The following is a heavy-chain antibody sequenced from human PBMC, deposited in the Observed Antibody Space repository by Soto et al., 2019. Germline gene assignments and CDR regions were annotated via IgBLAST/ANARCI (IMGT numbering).Heavy chain of an antibody. D-gene: IGHD5-18*01. CDR1: GGSISSYY. V-gene: IGHV4-59*01. J-gene: IGHJ6*02. CDR3: AAELRGYSYGYYYYYGMDV. CDR2: IYYSGST. Sequence: ETLSLTCTVSGGSISSYYWSWIRQPPGKGLEWIGYIYYSGSTNYNPSLKSRVTISVDTSKNQFSLKLSSVTAADTAVYYCAAELRGYSYGYYYYYGMDVWGQGNTVTVSS.